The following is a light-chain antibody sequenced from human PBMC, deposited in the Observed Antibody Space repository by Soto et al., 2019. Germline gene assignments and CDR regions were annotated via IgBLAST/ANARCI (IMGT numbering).Light chain of an antibody. V-gene: IGLV2-23*01. J-gene: IGLJ3*02. CDR2: EGS. CDR1: SSDVGNYNL. CDR3: CSYAGDSTWV. Sequence: QSALTQPASVSGSPGQSITISRTGTSSDVGNYNLVSWYQQHPGEAPKLLIYEGSKRPSGVSNRFSGSKFGNTASLTISGLQAEDEVDYYCCSYAGDSTWVFGGGTKVTVL.